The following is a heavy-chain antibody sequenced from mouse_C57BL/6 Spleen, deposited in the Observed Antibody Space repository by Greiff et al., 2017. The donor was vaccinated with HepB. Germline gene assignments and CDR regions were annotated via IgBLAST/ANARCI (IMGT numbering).Heavy chain of an antibody. Sequence: VQRVESGPELVKPGASVKISCKASGYAFSSSWMNWVKQRPGKGLEWIGRIYPGDGDTNYNGKFKGKATLTADKSSSTAYMQLSSLTSEDSAVYFCERTGSSPGYFDYWGQGTTLTVSS. CDR1: GYAFSSSW. V-gene: IGHV1-82*01. D-gene: IGHD1-1*01. J-gene: IGHJ2*01. CDR2: IYPGDGDT. CDR3: ERTGSSPGYFDY.